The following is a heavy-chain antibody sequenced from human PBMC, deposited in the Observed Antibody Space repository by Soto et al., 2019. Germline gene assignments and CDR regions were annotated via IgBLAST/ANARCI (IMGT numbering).Heavy chain of an antibody. CDR2: VFYTGNT. V-gene: IGHV4-59*01. CDR1: GASMRSYY. Sequence: PSETLSVTCNVSGASMRSYYWTWMRQSPGKGLDWLGNVFYTGNTNLNPSLRSRLSISVDTSKNTFSLMLNSVTAADTAVDYCARDSRCCGMDVWGQGTTVTVSS. J-gene: IGHJ6*02. CDR3: ARDSRCCGMDV.